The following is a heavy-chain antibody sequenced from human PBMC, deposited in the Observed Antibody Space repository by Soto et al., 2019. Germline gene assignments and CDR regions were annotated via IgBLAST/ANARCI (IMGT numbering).Heavy chain of an antibody. CDR3: ARGDSTDCSNGVCSFFYNHDMDV. D-gene: IGHD2-8*01. CDR2: INPKSGGT. CDR1: GYSFADYN. V-gene: IGHV1-2*04. J-gene: IGHJ6*02. Sequence: ASVKVSCKASGYSFADYNIHWVRQAPGQGLEWLGRINPKSGGTSTAQKFQGWVTMTTDTSISTASMELTRLTSDDTAVYYCARGDSTDCSNGVCSFFYNHDMDVWGQGTTVTVSS.